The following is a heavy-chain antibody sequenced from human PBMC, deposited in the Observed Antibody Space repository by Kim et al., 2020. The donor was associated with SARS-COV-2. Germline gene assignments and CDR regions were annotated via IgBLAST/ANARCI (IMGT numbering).Heavy chain of an antibody. V-gene: IGHV4-59*01. CDR3: ARVKEGAGTYYFDY. Sequence: NPSLKSRVTISVDTSKNQFSLKLSSVTAADTAVYYCARVKEGAGTYYFDYWGQGTLVTVSS. D-gene: IGHD6-13*01. J-gene: IGHJ4*02.